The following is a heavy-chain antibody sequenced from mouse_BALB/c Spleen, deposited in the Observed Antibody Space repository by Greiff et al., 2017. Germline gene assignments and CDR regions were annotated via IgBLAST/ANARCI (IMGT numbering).Heavy chain of an antibody. V-gene: IGHV1-7*01. CDR3: ARGYDPAWFAY. Sequence: QVHVKQSGAELAKPGASVKMSCKASGYTFTSYWMHWVKQRPGQGLEWIGYINPSTGYTEYNQKFKDKATLTADKSSSTAYMQLSSLTSEDSAVYYCARGYDPAWFAYWGQGTLVTVSA. J-gene: IGHJ3*01. CDR1: GYTFTSYW. D-gene: IGHD2-14*01. CDR2: INPSTGYT.